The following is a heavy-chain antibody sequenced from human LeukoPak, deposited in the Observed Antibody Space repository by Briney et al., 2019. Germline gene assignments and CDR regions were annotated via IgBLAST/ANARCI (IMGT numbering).Heavy chain of an antibody. D-gene: IGHD3-22*01. CDR2: IYTSGST. Sequence: TSETLSLTCTVSGGSISSCYWSWIRQPAGKGLEWIGRIYTSGSTNYNPSLKSRVTMSVDTSKNQFSLKLSSVTAADTAVYYCARGSYYYDSSGRLFDYWGQGTLVTVSS. CDR3: ARGSYYYDSSGRLFDY. V-gene: IGHV4-4*07. J-gene: IGHJ4*02. CDR1: GGSISSCY.